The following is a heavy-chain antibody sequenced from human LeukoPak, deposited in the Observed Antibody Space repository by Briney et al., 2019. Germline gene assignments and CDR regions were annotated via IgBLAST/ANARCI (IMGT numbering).Heavy chain of an antibody. V-gene: IGHV3-23*01. J-gene: IGHJ4*02. D-gene: IGHD3-10*01. CDR2: ISGSGGSA. CDR3: AKDQGGSGSFDY. Sequence: AGGSLRLSCAASGFTVSSNYMSWVRQAPGKGLEWVSAISGSGGSAYYADSVKGRFTISRDNSKNTLYLQMNSLRAEDTAVYYCAKDQGGSGSFDYWGQGTLVTVSS. CDR1: GFTVSSNY.